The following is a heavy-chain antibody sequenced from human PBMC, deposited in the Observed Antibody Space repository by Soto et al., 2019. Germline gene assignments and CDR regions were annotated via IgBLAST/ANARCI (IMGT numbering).Heavy chain of an antibody. D-gene: IGHD1-26*01. J-gene: IGHJ4*02. Sequence: QVQLQESGPGLVKPSETLSLTCTVDSISTYYWNWIRQPPGKGLEWIGYIYYMGRTNYNSSLKSRDTISIDTSNNQLSLKLSSVTAADTAIYYCARDAVGATHFEYWGQGAPVTVSS. CDR1: DSISTYY. CDR2: IYYMGRT. V-gene: IGHV4-59*01. CDR3: ARDAVGATHFEY.